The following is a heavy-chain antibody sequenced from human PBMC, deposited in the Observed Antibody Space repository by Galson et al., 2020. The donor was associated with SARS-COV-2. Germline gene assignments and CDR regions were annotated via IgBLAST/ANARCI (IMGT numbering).Heavy chain of an antibody. Sequence: ASVKVSCKASGYTFTSYDINWVRQATGQGLEWMGWMNPNSGNTGYAQKFQGRVTMTRNTSISTAYMELSSLRSEDTAVYYCARGRRNGVIVVVIPHYYCYMDVWGKGTTVTVSS. CDR3: ARGRRNGVIVVVIPHYYCYMDV. CDR1: GYTFTSYD. D-gene: IGHD3-22*01. CDR2: MNPNSGNT. V-gene: IGHV1-8*01. J-gene: IGHJ6*03.